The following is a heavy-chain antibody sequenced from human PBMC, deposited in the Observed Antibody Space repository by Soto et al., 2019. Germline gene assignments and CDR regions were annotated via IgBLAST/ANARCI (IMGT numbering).Heavy chain of an antibody. D-gene: IGHD5-12*01. V-gene: IGHV3-33*01. Sequence: QVQLVESGGGVVQPGRSLRLSCAASGFTFSSYGMHWVRQAPGKGLEWVAVIWYDGSNKYYADSVKGRFTISRDNSKNTLYLQMNSLRAEDTAVYYCAREPSGYDTFDYCGQGTLVTVSS. CDR1: GFTFSSYG. CDR3: AREPSGYDTFDY. J-gene: IGHJ4*02. CDR2: IWYDGSNK.